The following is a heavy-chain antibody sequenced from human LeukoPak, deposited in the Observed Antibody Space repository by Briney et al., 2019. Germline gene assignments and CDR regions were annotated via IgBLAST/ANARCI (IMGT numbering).Heavy chain of an antibody. D-gene: IGHD3-10*01. J-gene: IGHJ4*02. CDR1: GGTFSSYA. V-gene: IGHV1-69*13. Sequence: ASVKVSCKASGGTFSSYAISWVRQAPGQGLEWMGGIIPIFGTANYAQKFQGRVTITADESTSTAYMELSSLRSEDTAVYYCASLAYYYGSGNPIEARYWGQGTLVTVSS. CDR3: ASLAYYYGSGNPIEARY. CDR2: IIPIFGTA.